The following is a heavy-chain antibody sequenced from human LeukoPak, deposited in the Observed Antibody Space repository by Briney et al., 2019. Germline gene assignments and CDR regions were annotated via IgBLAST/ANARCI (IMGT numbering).Heavy chain of an antibody. V-gene: IGHV3-48*03. CDR3: ARDCTSCYPH. D-gene: IGHD2-2*01. CDR1: GFTFSSYE. CDR2: ISSSGSTT. J-gene: IGHJ4*02. Sequence: GGSLRLSCAASGFTFSSYEMNWVRQAPGKGLEWVSYISSSGSTTHYADSVKGRFTISRDNAKNSLYLQMNSLRAEDTAVYYCARDCTSCYPHWGQGTLVTVSS.